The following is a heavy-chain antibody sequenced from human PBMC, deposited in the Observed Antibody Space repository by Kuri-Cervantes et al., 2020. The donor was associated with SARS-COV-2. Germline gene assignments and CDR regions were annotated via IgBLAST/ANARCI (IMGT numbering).Heavy chain of an antibody. V-gene: IGHV1-69*13. CDR3: ARDCSGTDCYVIVYGLPD. D-gene: IGHD2-2*01. CDR2: IIPMFGTA. Sequence: SVKVSCKAFGDSFSSYSFNWVRQAPGQGLEWMGGIIPMFGTADYAQKFQGRVTVTADESTRTVYMELSSLRSDDTAVYYCARDCSGTDCYVIVYGLPDWGQGTLVTVSS. CDR1: GDSFSSYS. J-gene: IGHJ4*02.